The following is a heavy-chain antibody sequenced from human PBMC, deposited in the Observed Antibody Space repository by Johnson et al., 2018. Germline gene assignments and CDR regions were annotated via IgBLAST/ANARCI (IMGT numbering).Heavy chain of an antibody. V-gene: IGHV3-7*01. CDR2: IKQDGSEK. Sequence: VQLVQSGGGLVQPGGSLRLSCAASGFSFSRYWMSWVRQAPGKGLEWVANIKQDGSEKYYVDSVKGRFTISRDNAKNSVYLQMNSLRAEDTAVYYCASGYYDSSGDFSEYFQHWGQGTLVTVSS. D-gene: IGHD3-22*01. J-gene: IGHJ1*01. CDR3: ASGYYDSSGDFSEYFQH. CDR1: GFSFSRYW.